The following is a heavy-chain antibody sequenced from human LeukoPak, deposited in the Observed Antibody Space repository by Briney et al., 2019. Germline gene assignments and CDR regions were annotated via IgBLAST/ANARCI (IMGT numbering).Heavy chain of an antibody. CDR2: IYYSGST. V-gene: IGHV4-39*02. CDR3: AREGTAGTNLNWFDP. J-gene: IGHJ5*02. Sequence: SETLSLTCTVSGGSISSSSYYWGWIRQPPGKGREWIGSIYYSGSTYYNPSLKSRVTISVDTSKNQFSLKLSSVTAADPAVYYCAREGTAGTNLNWFDPWGQGTLVTVSS. CDR1: GGSISSSSYY. D-gene: IGHD1-1*01.